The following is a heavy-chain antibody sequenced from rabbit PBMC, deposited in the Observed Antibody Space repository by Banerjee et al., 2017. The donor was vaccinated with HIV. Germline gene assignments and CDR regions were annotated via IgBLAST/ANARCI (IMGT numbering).Heavy chain of an antibody. D-gene: IGHD4-1*01. V-gene: IGHV1S40*01. CDR2: IAGGSSSST. CDR3: ARDLAGVIGWNFDL. Sequence: QSLEESGGDLVKPGASLTLTCTASGADFSSGYWICWVRQAPGKGLEWIGCIAGGSSSSTYYASWAKGRFTISRTSSTTVALQMTSLTAADTATYFCARDLAGVIGWNFDLWGPGTLVTVS. J-gene: IGHJ4*01. CDR1: GADFSSGYW.